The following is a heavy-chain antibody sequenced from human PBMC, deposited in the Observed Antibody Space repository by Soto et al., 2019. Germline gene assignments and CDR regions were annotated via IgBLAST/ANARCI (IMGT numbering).Heavy chain of an antibody. CDR2: INPSGGST. Sequence: ASVKVSCKASGYTFTSYYMHWVRQAPGQGLEWMGIINPSGGSTSYAQKFQGRVTMTRDASTSTVYMELSSLRSEDTAVYYCAEGVQLERRNYYYYYGMDVWGQGTTVTVSS. CDR3: AEGVQLERRNYYYYYGMDV. J-gene: IGHJ6*02. V-gene: IGHV1-46*01. D-gene: IGHD1-1*01. CDR1: GYTFTSYY.